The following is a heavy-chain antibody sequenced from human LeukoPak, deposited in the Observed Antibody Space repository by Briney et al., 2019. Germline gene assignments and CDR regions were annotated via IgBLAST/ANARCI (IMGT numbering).Heavy chain of an antibody. Sequence: GGSLRLSCTASGIMFSGYWMSWVRQAPGKGLEWVANIKQHGTEKYYVDSVKGRFTISRDNSKNTLYLQMNSLRAEDTAVYYCAKESSGWSKFDYWGQGTLVTVSS. CDR2: IKQHGTEK. CDR1: GIMFSGYW. CDR3: AKESSGWSKFDY. D-gene: IGHD6-19*01. V-gene: IGHV3-7*03. J-gene: IGHJ4*02.